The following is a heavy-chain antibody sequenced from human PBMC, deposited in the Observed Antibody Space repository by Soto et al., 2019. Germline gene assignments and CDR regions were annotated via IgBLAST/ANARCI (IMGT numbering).Heavy chain of an antibody. CDR3: AKDYVGTVPDAFDI. J-gene: IGHJ3*02. V-gene: IGHV3-23*01. CDR2: IGTSGGRT. Sequence: EVQLLESGGGLVQPGGSLRLSCEASGFTFRSYVMTWVRQAPGKGLEWLSGIGTSGGRTYYADSVKGRFTISRDNSKNTLYLQMNSLRAEDTAVYYCAKDYVGTVPDAFDIWGQGTMVTVSS. D-gene: IGHD4-17*01. CDR1: GFTFRSYV.